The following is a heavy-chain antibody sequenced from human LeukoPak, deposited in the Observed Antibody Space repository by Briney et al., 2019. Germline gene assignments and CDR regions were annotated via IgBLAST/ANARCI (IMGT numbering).Heavy chain of an antibody. CDR2: ISSSSSDI. J-gene: IGHJ4*02. Sequence: RSGGSLRLSCAASGFTFSSYSMNWVRQAPGKGLGWVSFISSSSSDISYADSVKGRFTISRDNAKSSLLLQMNSLRAEDTAVYYCARAPKGWIVTAISFDYWGQGTLVTVSS. V-gene: IGHV3-21*01. D-gene: IGHD5-12*01. CDR3: ARAPKGWIVTAISFDY. CDR1: GFTFSSYS.